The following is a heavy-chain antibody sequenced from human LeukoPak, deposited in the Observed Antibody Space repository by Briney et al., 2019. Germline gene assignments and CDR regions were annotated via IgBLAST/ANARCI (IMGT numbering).Heavy chain of an antibody. CDR2: IKQGGSEK. V-gene: IGHV3-7*01. D-gene: IGHD3-3*01. CDR3: ARESSDFWSGYYSGGFDY. J-gene: IGHJ4*02. Sequence: GGSLRLSCAASGFTFSSHWMSWVRQAPGKGLEWVANIKQGGSEKYYVDSVKGRFTISRDNAKNSLYLQMNSLRAEDTAVYYCARESSDFWSGYYSGGFDYWGQGTLVTVSS. CDR1: GFTFSSHW.